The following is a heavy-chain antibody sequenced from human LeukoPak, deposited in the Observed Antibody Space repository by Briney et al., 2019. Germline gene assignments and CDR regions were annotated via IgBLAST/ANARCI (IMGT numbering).Heavy chain of an antibody. Sequence: GGSLRLSCAASGFTFDTYAMSWVRQAPGKGLEWVSASSGSDGSTYYADSVKCRFTMSRDNSKNTRYLQMNSLRAEDTAVYYCAKGPMVRVPYYMDIWGKGTTVTVSS. CDR3: AKGPMVRVPYYMDI. CDR2: SSGSDGST. V-gene: IGHV3-23*01. J-gene: IGHJ6*03. CDR1: GFTFDTYA. D-gene: IGHD3-10*01.